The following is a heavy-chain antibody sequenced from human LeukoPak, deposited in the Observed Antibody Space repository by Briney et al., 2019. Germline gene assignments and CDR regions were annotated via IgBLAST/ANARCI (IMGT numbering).Heavy chain of an antibody. V-gene: IGHV4-34*01. D-gene: IGHD3-3*01. J-gene: IGHJ5*02. CDR1: GGSFSGYY. Sequence: PSETLSLTCAVYGGSFSGYYWSWIRQPPGKGLEWIGEINHSGSTNYNPSLKSRVAISVDTSKNQFSLKLSSVTAADTAVYYCARGSYYDFWSGYYGESNWFDPWGQGTLVTVSS. CDR3: ARGSYYDFWSGYYGESNWFDP. CDR2: INHSGST.